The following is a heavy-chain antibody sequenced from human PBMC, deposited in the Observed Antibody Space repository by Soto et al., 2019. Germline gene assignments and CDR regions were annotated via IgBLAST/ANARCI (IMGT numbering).Heavy chain of an antibody. CDR1: GFTFSSYW. CDR2: MNNAGCYI. V-gene: IGHV3-74*01. D-gene: IGHD6-13*01. CDR3: VRGGYMHACDI. J-gene: IGHJ3*02. Sequence: EVQLVESGGGLVQPGGSLRLSCAASGFTFSSYWMYWVRQAPGKGLEWVSHMNNAGCYIIYAESVNGRFTFSRDNAKNTLYLQMNRLRAEDTAVYYCVRGGYMHACDIWGQGTMVTVSS.